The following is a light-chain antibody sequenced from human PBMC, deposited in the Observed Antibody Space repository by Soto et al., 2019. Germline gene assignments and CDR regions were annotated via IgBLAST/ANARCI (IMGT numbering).Light chain of an antibody. Sequence: EIVLTQSPDTLSLSPGERATLSCRASQSVSSSLAWYQQKPGQAPRLLIYDASNRATGIPARFSGSGSGTDFTLTITSLEPEDFAVYYCQQHSNWPPEVTLGPGTKVDIK. V-gene: IGKV3-11*01. J-gene: IGKJ3*01. CDR1: QSVSSS. CDR2: DAS. CDR3: QQHSNWPPEVT.